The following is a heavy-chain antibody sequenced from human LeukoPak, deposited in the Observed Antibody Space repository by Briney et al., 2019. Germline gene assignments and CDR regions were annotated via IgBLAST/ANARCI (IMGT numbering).Heavy chain of an antibody. Sequence: PSETLSLTCAVYGGSFSGYYWSRIRQPPGKGLEWIGEINHSGSTNYNPSLKSRVTISVDTSKNQFSLKLSSVTAADTAVYYCARSTAYYDYVWGSYRYSNWFDPWGQGTLVTVSS. CDR2: INHSGST. CDR3: ARSTAYYDYVWGSYRYSNWFDP. CDR1: GGSFSGYY. J-gene: IGHJ5*02. D-gene: IGHD3-16*02. V-gene: IGHV4-34*01.